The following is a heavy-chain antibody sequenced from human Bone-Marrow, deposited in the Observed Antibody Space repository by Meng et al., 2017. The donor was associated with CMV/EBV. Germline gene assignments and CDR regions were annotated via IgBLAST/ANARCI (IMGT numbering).Heavy chain of an antibody. CDR3: AKDLGVVVPAASNGMDV. CDR1: GFTVSSNY. J-gene: IGHJ6*02. V-gene: IGHV3-53*01. D-gene: IGHD2-2*01. Sequence: GESLKISCAASGFTVSSNYMSWVRQAPGKGLEWVSVIYSGGSTYYADSVKGRFTISRDNSKNTLYLQMNSLRAEDTALYYCAKDLGVVVPAASNGMDVWGQGTTVTVS. CDR2: IYSGGST.